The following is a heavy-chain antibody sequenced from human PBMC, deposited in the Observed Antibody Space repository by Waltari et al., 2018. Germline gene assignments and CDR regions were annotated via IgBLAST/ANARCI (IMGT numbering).Heavy chain of an antibody. CDR3: ATDNWGYYFDY. J-gene: IGHJ4*02. CDR2: IIPIFGTA. V-gene: IGHV1-69*01. Sequence: QVQMVQAGAEVKKPGSSVKVSCEASGGTFSSYAISWVRQAPGQGLEWMGGIIPIFGTANYAQKFQGRVTITADESTSTAYMELSSLRSEDTAVYYCATDNWGYYFDYWGQGTLVTVSS. D-gene: IGHD7-27*01. CDR1: GGTFSSYA.